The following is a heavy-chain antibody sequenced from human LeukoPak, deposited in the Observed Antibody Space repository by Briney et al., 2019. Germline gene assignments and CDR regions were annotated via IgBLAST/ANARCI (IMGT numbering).Heavy chain of an antibody. V-gene: IGHV4-34*01. J-gene: IGHJ4*02. CDR3: ARQTGSGPFILP. CDR2: INHSGST. Sequence: SETLSLTCAVYGGSFSGYYWSWIRQPPGKGLEWIGEINHSGSTNYNPSLKSQVSISIDTSKNQFSLRLTSVTAADTAVYYCARQTGSGPFILPGGQGTLVTVSS. D-gene: IGHD3/OR15-3a*01. CDR1: GGSFSGYY.